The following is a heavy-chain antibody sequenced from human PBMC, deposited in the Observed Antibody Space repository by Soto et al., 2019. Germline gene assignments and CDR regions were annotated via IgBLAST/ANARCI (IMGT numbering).Heavy chain of an antibody. CDR1: GFTFSSYW. V-gene: IGHV3-48*01. D-gene: IGHD3-22*01. J-gene: IGHJ5*02. CDR3: ARDRFDYYDSSGYWRFDP. Sequence: PGGSLRLSCAASGFTFSSYWMHWVRQAPGKGLEWASYISSSSHTIYYADSVKGRFTISRDNAKNSLYLQMNSLRAEDTAVYYCARDRFDYYDSSGYWRFDPWGQGT. CDR2: ISSSSHTI.